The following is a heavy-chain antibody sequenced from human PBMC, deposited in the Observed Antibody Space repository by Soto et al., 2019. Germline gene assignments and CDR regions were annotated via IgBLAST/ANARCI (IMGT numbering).Heavy chain of an antibody. D-gene: IGHD3-3*01. V-gene: IGHV4-61*01. Sequence: ETLSLTCTVPVGSFSSGSYYWSWILPPPGKGLEWIGYMYYSGSTNYNPSLKSRVTISLDTSKNQFSLKLSSVTAADTAVYFCARTRDFWSGNDAFDVWGQGTMVTVSS. J-gene: IGHJ3*01. CDR1: VGSFSSGSYY. CDR2: MYYSGST. CDR3: ARTRDFWSGNDAFDV.